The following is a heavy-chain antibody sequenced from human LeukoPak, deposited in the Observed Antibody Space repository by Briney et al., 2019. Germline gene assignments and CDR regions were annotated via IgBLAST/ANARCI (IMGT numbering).Heavy chain of an antibody. V-gene: IGHV3-21*01. CDR3: AREYSSNLDY. Sequence: GGSLRLSCAASGFTFDSYSMNWVRQAPGKGLEWVSSITSSSNYIYYADSVKGRFTISRDNAKNSLYLQMNSLRAEDTAVYYCAREYSSNLDYWGQGTLVTVSS. D-gene: IGHD6-13*01. CDR2: ITSSSNYI. J-gene: IGHJ4*02. CDR1: GFTFDSYS.